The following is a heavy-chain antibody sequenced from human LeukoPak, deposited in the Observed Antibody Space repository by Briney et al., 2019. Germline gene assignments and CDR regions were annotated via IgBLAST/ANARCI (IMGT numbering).Heavy chain of an antibody. D-gene: IGHD2-15*01. CDR1: GYTFTGYY. CDR3: ARTPYCSGGSCYSFYDY. CDR2: INPNSGGT. Sequence: EASVKVSCKASGYTFTGYYMHWVRQAPGQGLEWMGRINPNSGGTNYAQKFQGRVTMTRDTSISTAYMELSRLRSDDTAVYYCARTPYCSGGSCYSFYDYWGQGTLVTVSS. V-gene: IGHV1-2*06. J-gene: IGHJ4*02.